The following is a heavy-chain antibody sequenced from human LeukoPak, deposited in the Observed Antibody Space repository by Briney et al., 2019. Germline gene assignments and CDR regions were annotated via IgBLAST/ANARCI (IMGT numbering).Heavy chain of an antibody. V-gene: IGHV1-18*01. Sequence: ASVKVSCKASGYTFTSYGISWVRQAPGQGLECMGWISANNGNTNYAQKLQRRVTMTTDTSTSTAYMELRSLRSDDTAVYYCTRTLVGSWYDAFDIWGQGTMVTVSS. J-gene: IGHJ3*02. CDR3: TRTLVGSWYDAFDI. CDR2: ISANNGNT. D-gene: IGHD6-13*01. CDR1: GYTFTSYG.